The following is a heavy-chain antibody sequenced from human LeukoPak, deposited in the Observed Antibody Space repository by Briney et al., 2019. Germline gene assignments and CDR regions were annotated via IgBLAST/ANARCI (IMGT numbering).Heavy chain of an antibody. CDR1: GFTFSSYS. V-gene: IGHV3-21*01. D-gene: IGHD1-26*01. J-gene: IGHJ4*02. CDR3: AGSPLGATFGI. Sequence: GGSLRLSCAASGFTFSSYSMNWVRQAPGKGLEWVSSISSSSSYIYYADSVKGRFTISRDNAKNSLYLQMNSLRAEDAAVYYCAGSPLGATFGIWGQGTLVTVSS. CDR2: ISSSSSYI.